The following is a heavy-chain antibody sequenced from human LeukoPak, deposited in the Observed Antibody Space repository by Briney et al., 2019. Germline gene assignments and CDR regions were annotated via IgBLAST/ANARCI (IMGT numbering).Heavy chain of an antibody. V-gene: IGHV4-61*08. CDR3: ASGRGLYSFYAFDI. Sequence: SQTLSLTCTVSGGSISSGGYYWSWIRQPPGKGLEWIGYIYYSGSTDYNPSLRSRVTISVDTSKSQFSLKLSSVTAADTAVYYCASGRGLYSFYAFDIWGQGTMVTVSS. CDR2: IYYSGST. CDR1: GGSISSGGYY. J-gene: IGHJ3*02. D-gene: IGHD5-18*01.